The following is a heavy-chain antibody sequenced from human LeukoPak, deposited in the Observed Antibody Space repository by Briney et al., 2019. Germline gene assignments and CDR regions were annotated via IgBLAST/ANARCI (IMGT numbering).Heavy chain of an antibody. CDR2: FDPEDGET. CDR1: GYTLTELS. CDR3: ATAPPQVAHYLPFDY. D-gene: IGHD2-15*01. Sequence: ASVKVSCTVSGYTLTELSMHWVRQAPGKGLEWMGGFDPEDGETIYAQKFQGRVTMTEDTSTDTAYMELSSLRSEDTAVYYCATAPPQVAHYLPFDYWGQGTLVTVSS. J-gene: IGHJ4*02. V-gene: IGHV1-24*01.